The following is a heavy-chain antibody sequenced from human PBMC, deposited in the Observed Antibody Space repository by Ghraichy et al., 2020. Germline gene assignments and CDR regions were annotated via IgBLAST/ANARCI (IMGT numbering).Heavy chain of an antibody. CDR3: ARVIGFPYNWFDP. J-gene: IGHJ5*02. D-gene: IGHD3-16*02. CDR2: IYYSGST. Sequence: SQTLSLTCTVSGGSISSSSYYWGWIRQPPGKGLEWIGSIYYSGSTYYNPSLKSRVTISVDTSKNQFSLKLSSVTAADTAVYYCARVIGFPYNWFDPWGQGTLVTVSS. CDR1: GGSISSSSYY. V-gene: IGHV4-39*01.